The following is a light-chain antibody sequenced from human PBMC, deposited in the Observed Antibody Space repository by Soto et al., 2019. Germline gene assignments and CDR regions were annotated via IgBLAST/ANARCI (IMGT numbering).Light chain of an antibody. Sequence: IPLTQSPSSLSATVGDRVTIPCRASQGISSYLGWYQQKPGKAPNLLIYDASTLHSGVPSRFSGGGSGTDFTLTISSLQSEDSAVYYCQQYHSWPAFAQGAMVDI. CDR3: QQYHSWPA. CDR2: DAS. J-gene: IGKJ1*01. CDR1: QGISSY. V-gene: IGKV1-9*01.